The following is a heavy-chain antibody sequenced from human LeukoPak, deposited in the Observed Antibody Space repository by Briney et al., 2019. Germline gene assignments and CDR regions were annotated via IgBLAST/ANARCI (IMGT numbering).Heavy chain of an antibody. V-gene: IGHV3-21*01. J-gene: IGHJ6*02. CDR2: ISSSSSYI. Sequence: GGSLRLSCAASGFTFSSYSMNWVRQAPGKGLEWVSSISSSSSYIYYADSVKGRFTISRDNAKNSLYLQMNSLRAEDTAVYYCARVSLPLVPCYGMDVWGQGTTVTVSS. CDR1: GFTFSSYS. D-gene: IGHD2-2*01. CDR3: ARVSLPLVPCYGMDV.